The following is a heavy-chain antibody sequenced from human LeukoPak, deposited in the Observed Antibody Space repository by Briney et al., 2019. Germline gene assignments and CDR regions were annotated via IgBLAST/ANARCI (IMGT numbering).Heavy chain of an antibody. V-gene: IGHV3-49*03. J-gene: IGHJ5*02. CDR3: TRDEYSSSS. D-gene: IGHD6-6*01. CDR2: IRSKAYGGTT. Sequence: GGSLRLSCTASGFTFGVYAMSWFRQAPGKGLEWVGFIRSKAYGGTTEYAASVKGRFTISRDDSKSIAYLQMNSLKTEDTAVYYCTRDEYSSSSWGQGTLVTVSS. CDR1: GFTFGVYA.